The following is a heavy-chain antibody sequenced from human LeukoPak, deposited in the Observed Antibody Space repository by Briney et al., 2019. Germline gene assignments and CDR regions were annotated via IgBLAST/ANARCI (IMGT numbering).Heavy chain of an antibody. Sequence: ASVKVSCKASVGTFSSYAISWVRQAPGQGLEWMGRIIPIFGIANYAQKFQGRVTITADKSTSTAYMELSSLRSEDTAVYYCARDLDIVVVPAAYIWFDPWGQGTLVSVSS. D-gene: IGHD2-2*03. CDR1: VGTFSSYA. CDR3: ARDLDIVVVPAAYIWFDP. V-gene: IGHV1-69*04. J-gene: IGHJ5*02. CDR2: IIPIFGIA.